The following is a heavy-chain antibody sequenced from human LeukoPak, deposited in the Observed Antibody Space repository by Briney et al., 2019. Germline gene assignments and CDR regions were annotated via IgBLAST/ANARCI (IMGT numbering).Heavy chain of an antibody. D-gene: IGHD3-16*01. Sequence: ETLFLTCTVSGGSISSYYWSWIRQPPGKGLEWIGYIYYSGRTNYNPSLKSRVTISVDTSKNQFSLKLSSVTAADTAVYYCARHYVFVSGGSSFDFWGQGTLVTVSS. CDR1: GGSISSYY. CDR3: ARHYVFVSGGSSFDF. CDR2: IYYSGRT. V-gene: IGHV4-59*08. J-gene: IGHJ4*02.